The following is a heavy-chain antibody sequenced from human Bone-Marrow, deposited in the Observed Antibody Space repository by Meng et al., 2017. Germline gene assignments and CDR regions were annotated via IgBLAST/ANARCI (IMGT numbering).Heavy chain of an antibody. Sequence: QVQLVPSGSELKKPGASAMASCKASGYTFTRHAIYWVRQAPGQGLEWMGWMNTKTGNPTYAQGFTGRFVFSLDTSVSTAYLQISSLKAEDTAMYYCARDDNGAPDYWGQGTLVTVSS. V-gene: IGHV7-4-1*02. D-gene: IGHD1-14*01. CDR3: ARDDNGAPDY. CDR1: GYTFTRHA. J-gene: IGHJ4*02. CDR2: MNTKTGNP.